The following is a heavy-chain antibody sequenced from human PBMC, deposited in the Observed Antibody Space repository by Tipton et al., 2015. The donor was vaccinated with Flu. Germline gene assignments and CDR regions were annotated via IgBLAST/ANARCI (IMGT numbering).Heavy chain of an antibody. CDR3: ARDRVGDYSGFDP. J-gene: IGHJ5*02. CDR2: IYTSGST. Sequence: LRLSCAASGFTFRDYYMSWIRQAPGKGLEWVGRIYTSGSTNYNPSLKSRVTISVDTSKNQFSLKLSSVTAADTAVYYCARDRVGDYSGFDPWGQGTLVTVSS. CDR1: GFTFRDYY. V-gene: IGHV4-4*08. D-gene: IGHD4-17*01.